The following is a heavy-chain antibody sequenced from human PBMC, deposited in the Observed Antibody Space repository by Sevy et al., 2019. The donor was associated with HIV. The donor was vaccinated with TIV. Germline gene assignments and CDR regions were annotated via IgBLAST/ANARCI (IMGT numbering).Heavy chain of an antibody. CDR1: GYTFTSYG. CDR2: ISAYNGNI. CDR3: ARSRIAAAGTVVDY. V-gene: IGHV1-18*01. Sequence: ASVKVSCKVSGYTFTSYGISWVRQAPGQGLEWMGWISAYNGNINYAQKLQGRVTMTTDTSTSTAYMELRSLRSDDTAVYYCARSRIAAAGTVVDYWGQGTLVTVSS. D-gene: IGHD6-13*01. J-gene: IGHJ4*02.